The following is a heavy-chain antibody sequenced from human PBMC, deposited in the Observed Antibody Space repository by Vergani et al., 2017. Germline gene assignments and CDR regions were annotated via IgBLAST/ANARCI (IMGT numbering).Heavy chain of an antibody. CDR3: ARDPDIVVVPAAPYYYYYYGMDV. CDR1: GYTFTSYG. V-gene: IGHV1-18*04. Sequence: QVQLVKSGAEVKKPGASVKVSCKASGYTFTSYGISWVRQAPGQGLEWMGWISAYNGNTNYAQKLQGRVTMTTDTSTSTAYMELRSLRSDDTAVYYCARDPDIVVVPAAPYYYYYYGMDVWGQXP. CDR2: ISAYNGNT. D-gene: IGHD2-2*01. J-gene: IGHJ6*02.